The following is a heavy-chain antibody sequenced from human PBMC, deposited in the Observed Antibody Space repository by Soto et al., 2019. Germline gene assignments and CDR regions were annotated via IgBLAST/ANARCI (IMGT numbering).Heavy chain of an antibody. V-gene: IGHV4-61*01. CDR1: GGSVSSTSYY. CDR2: ISYSGST. CDR3: ASLYCSRTSCYVNP. Sequence: SETLSLTCTVSGGSVSSTSYYWSWIRQPPGKGLEYIGYISYSGSTNYNPSLRSRVTISVDTSKNQFSLKLNSVTASDTAVYYCASLYCSRTSCYVNPWGQGTLVTVSS. D-gene: IGHD2-2*01. J-gene: IGHJ5*02.